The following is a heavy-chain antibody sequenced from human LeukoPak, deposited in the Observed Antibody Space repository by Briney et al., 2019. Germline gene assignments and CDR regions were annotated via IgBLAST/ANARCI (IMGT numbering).Heavy chain of an antibody. D-gene: IGHD4-17*01. CDR1: GFSLSTSGMC. J-gene: IGHJ3*02. CDR3: ARSSHDYGDYDAFDI. CDR2: IDWDDDK. V-gene: IGHV2-70*11. Sequence: ESGPTLVKPTQTLTLTCTFSGFSLSTSGMCVSWIRQPPGKALEWLARIDWDDDKYYSTSLKTRLTIPKDTSKNQVVLTMTNMDPVDTATYYCARSSHDYGDYDAFDIWGQGTMVTVSS.